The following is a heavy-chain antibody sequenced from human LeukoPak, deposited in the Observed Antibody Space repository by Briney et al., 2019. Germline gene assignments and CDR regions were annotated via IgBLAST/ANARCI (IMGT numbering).Heavy chain of an antibody. CDR1: GYIFTDYY. CDR2: INPYSGGT. CDR3: ARPLTGYSSTIDY. V-gene: IGHV1-2*06. Sequence: ASVKVSCKASGYIFTDYYMHWVRQAPGQGLEWMGRINPYSGGTNYAQRFQGRVTMTRDTSISTAYMEMSRLRSDDTAVYYCARPLTGYSSTIDYWGQGTLVTVSS. J-gene: IGHJ4*02. D-gene: IGHD6-19*01.